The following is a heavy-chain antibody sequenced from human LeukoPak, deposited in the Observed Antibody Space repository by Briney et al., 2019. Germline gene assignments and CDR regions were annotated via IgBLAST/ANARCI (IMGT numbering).Heavy chain of an antibody. Sequence: GETLRLSCAASGFTFSSYPLHWVRQAPGKGLEWVAVISYDGSNTYYADSVKGRFTISRDKSKNTLYLQMSSLRLEDTAVYYCARGQSSGWYQDPFDYWGQGTLVTVSS. V-gene: IGHV3-30*04. CDR1: GFTFSSYP. CDR2: ISYDGSNT. CDR3: ARGQSSGWYQDPFDY. D-gene: IGHD6-19*01. J-gene: IGHJ4*02.